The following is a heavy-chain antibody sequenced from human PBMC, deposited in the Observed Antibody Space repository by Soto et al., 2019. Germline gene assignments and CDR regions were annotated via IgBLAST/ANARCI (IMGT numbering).Heavy chain of an antibody. CDR1: GGTFRSYA. V-gene: IGHV1-69*06. J-gene: IGHJ6*02. D-gene: IGHD1-26*01. CDR3: ANYKSLLGYYYFNGIDV. CDR2: IIPSFSNA. Sequence: AVQVSCKASGGTFRSYAISWVRQAPGQELEWIGGIIPSFSNANYAQKLQGRVTIAADKSKSTAYMEMSSLRSEDTAVYYCANYKSLLGYYYFNGIDVWGQGTTVTVSS.